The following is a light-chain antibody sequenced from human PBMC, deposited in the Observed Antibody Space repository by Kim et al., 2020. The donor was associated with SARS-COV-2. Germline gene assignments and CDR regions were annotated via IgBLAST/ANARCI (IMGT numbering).Light chain of an antibody. CDR3: CSYAGSYTFV. CDR1: SSNVGGYDD. Sequence: HAVTSSCTVTSSNVGGYDDVSGYHQHPGKAPELMIYDVSKRPSGVPDRFSGSKSGNTASLTISGLQAEDEADYYCCSYAGSYTFVFGTGTKVTVL. CDR2: DVS. J-gene: IGLJ1*01. V-gene: IGLV2-11*01.